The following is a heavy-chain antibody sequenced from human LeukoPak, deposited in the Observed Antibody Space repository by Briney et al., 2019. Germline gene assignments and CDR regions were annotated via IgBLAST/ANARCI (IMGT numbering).Heavy chain of an antibody. V-gene: IGHV3-23*01. J-gene: IGHJ4*02. Sequence: PGVSLRLSCAASGFTFSSYAMSWVRQAPGKGLEWVSGISTSGGSTSYADSVKGRFTISRDNPRNTLYMQMNSLRVEDTAVYYCAIMHRYYDGSGYWVQWGQGSLVTVSS. CDR3: AIMHRYYDGSGYWVQ. D-gene: IGHD3-22*01. CDR1: GFTFSSYA. CDR2: ISTSGGST.